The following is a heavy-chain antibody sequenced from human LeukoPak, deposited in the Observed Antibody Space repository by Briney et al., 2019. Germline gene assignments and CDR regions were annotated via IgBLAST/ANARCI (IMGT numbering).Heavy chain of an antibody. V-gene: IGHV3-30*03. CDR3: ARGGTKWDAFDI. CDR2: ISNDGSNK. D-gene: IGHD3-16*01. CDR1: GFTFSTYI. Sequence: GRSLRLSCAASGFTFSTYIMHWVRQAPGKGLEWVALISNDGSNKYYRDSVKGRFTISRDNSKNTLHLQMNSLRPEDTAVYYRARGGTKWDAFDIWGQGTMVTVSS. J-gene: IGHJ3*02.